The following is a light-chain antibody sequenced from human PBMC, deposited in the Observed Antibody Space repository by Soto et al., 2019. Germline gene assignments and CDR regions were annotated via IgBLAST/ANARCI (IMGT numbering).Light chain of an antibody. CDR1: QGISSY. Sequence: AIRMTQSASSLSASTGDRVTITCRASQGISSYLAWYQQKPGKAPKLLIYAASTLQSGVPSRFSDSGSGTDFTLTISCLQSEDFATYYCQQYYSYSTFGQGTKVDIK. CDR3: QQYYSYST. J-gene: IGKJ1*01. CDR2: AAS. V-gene: IGKV1-8*01.